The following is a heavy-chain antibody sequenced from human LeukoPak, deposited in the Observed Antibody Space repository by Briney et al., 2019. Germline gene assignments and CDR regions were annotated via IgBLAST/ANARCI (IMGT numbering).Heavy chain of an antibody. D-gene: IGHD5-24*01. Sequence: PGGSLRLSCTASGLTFSSAWMSWVRQAPGKGLEWIGHIRGKAEGGTPDYAAPVKGKFTISRDDSKSTLFLQMDSLQIEDTAVYYCTTARRASSSLDYWGQGTLVTVSS. J-gene: IGHJ4*02. V-gene: IGHV3-15*01. CDR1: GLTFSSAW. CDR2: IRGKAEGGTP. CDR3: TTARRASSSLDY.